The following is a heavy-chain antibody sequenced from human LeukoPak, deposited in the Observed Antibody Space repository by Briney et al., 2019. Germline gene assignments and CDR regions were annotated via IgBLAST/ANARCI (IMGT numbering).Heavy chain of an antibody. CDR1: GGSISGYY. CDR3: ARWGSHSYWYFDL. Sequence: SETLSLTCTVSGGSISGYYWSWIRQPPGKGLECIGYIYYSGSTNYNPSLKSRVTISVDTSRNQFSLKLTSVTAADTAVYYCARWGSHSYWYFDLWGRGTLVTVSS. D-gene: IGHD7-27*01. CDR2: IYYSGST. J-gene: IGHJ2*01. V-gene: IGHV4-59*08.